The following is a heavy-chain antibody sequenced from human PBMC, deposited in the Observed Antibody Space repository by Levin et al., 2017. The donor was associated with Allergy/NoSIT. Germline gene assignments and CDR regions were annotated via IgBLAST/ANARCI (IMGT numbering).Heavy chain of an antibody. D-gene: IGHD3-10*01. Sequence: EASVKVSCKGSGYSFTGSYLHWVRQAPGQGLEWMGWINPGNGDTHYAEKFHGRVTMARDTSISTAYMDLTRLTSDDTAVYFCARDRGRDMLDHWGQGTLVTVSS. CDR3: ARDRGRDMLDH. J-gene: IGHJ4*02. V-gene: IGHV1-2*02. CDR2: INPGNGDT. CDR1: GYSFTGSY.